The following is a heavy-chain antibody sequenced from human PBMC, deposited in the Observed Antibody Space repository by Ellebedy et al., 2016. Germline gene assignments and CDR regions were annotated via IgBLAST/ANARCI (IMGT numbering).Heavy chain of an antibody. Sequence: GESLKISXAASGFTFSSYAMHWVRQAPGKGLEWVAVISYDGSNKYYADSVKGRFTISRDNSKNTLYLQMNSLRAEDTAVYYCAMNIDYGDLFDYWGQGTLVTVSS. CDR1: GFTFSSYA. V-gene: IGHV3-30-3*01. D-gene: IGHD4-17*01. CDR2: ISYDGSNK. J-gene: IGHJ4*02. CDR3: AMNIDYGDLFDY.